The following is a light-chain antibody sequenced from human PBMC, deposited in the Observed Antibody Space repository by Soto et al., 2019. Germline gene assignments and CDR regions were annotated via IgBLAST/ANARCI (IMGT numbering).Light chain of an antibody. CDR3: QQYNGHSTWT. V-gene: IGKV1-5*01. Sequence: DIQMTQSPSTLSASVGDRVTITCRASQSISRWLACSQQKPGKAPKVLIWDASSLQRGVPSRFRGSGSGTEFTLPICSLQPDDFATYYCQQYNGHSTWTFGQGTKVHIK. CDR1: QSISRW. CDR2: DAS. J-gene: IGKJ1*01.